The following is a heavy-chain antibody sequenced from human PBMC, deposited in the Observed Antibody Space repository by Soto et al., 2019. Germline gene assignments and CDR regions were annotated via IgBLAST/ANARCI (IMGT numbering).Heavy chain of an antibody. J-gene: IGHJ6*02. Sequence: PGGSLRLSCAASGFTFSSYGMHWVRQAPGKGLEWVAVIWYDGSNKYYADSVKGRFTISRDNSKNTLYLQMNSLRAEDTAVYYCARGTTVTYMDVWGQGTTVTVSS. V-gene: IGHV3-33*01. CDR2: IWYDGSNK. CDR1: GFTFSSYG. CDR3: ARGTTVTYMDV. D-gene: IGHD4-17*01.